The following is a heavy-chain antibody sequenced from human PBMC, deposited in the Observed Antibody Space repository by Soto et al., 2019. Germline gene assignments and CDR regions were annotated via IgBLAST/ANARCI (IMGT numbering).Heavy chain of an antibody. CDR2: IIPMFGTA. CDR1: GGTLSSYA. Sequence: SVKVSCKASGGTLSSYAMNWVRQAPGQGLEWMGGIIPMFGTADYAQKFQARVTITADESTSTAYMELSSLTSEDTAVYYCARPVLMDTGVRYYYGMDVWGQGTTVTVSS. D-gene: IGHD5-18*01. V-gene: IGHV1-69*13. J-gene: IGHJ6*02. CDR3: ARPVLMDTGVRYYYGMDV.